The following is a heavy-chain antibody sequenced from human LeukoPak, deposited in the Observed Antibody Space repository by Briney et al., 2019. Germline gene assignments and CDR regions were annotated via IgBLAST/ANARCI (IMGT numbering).Heavy chain of an antibody. CDR1: GYSFTSYW. D-gene: IGHD3-22*01. CDR3: ARHGGHYDSSGYYYNWFDP. V-gene: IGHV5-51*01. J-gene: IGHJ5*02. CDR2: IYPGDSDT. Sequence: GESLKISCKGSGYSFTSYWIGWVRQMPGKGLEWMGIIYPGDSDTRYSPSFQGQVTISADKSISTAYLQWSSLKASDTAMYYCARHGGHYDSSGYYYNWFDPWGRGTLVTVSS.